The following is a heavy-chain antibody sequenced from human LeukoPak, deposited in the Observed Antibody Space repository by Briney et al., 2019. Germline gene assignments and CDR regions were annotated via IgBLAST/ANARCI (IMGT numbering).Heavy chain of an antibody. CDR3: ARDLSGGWQFDY. Sequence: GASVKVSCKASGYTFTSFDINWVRHTGQGLEWMGWMSPNSGNTGYAQKFQGRVSMTRDTSISTAYMELSSLRSEDTAVYYCARDLSGGWQFDYWGQGTLVTVSS. CDR2: MSPNSGNT. CDR1: GYTFTSFD. D-gene: IGHD3-16*01. V-gene: IGHV1-8*01. J-gene: IGHJ4*02.